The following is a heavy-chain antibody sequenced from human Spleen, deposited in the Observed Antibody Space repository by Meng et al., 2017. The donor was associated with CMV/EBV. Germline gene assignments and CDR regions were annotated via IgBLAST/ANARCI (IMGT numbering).Heavy chain of an antibody. CDR3: ARSGYNGYGLDV. CDR1: GFTFTRYG. D-gene: IGHD5-24*01. CDR2: ITSNGFNK. J-gene: IGHJ6*02. V-gene: IGHV3-30*19. Sequence: GESLKISCAASGFTFTRYGMHWVRQAPGMGLQWVSLITSNGFNKYYADYVKGRFTISRDNSKNTVDLQMSSLRVDDTAVYYCARSGYNGYGLDVWGQGTTVTVSS.